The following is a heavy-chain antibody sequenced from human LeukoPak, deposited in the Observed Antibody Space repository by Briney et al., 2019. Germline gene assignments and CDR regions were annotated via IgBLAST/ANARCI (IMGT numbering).Heavy chain of an antibody. D-gene: IGHD4-23*01. J-gene: IGHJ2*01. Sequence: PGRSLRLSCAASGFTFTSYAMHWVRQAPGKGLEWVAVISYDETNKYYEDSVKGRFTISRDSSKNTLYLQMSSLRDDDTAVYYCARNIDYGGSYWYSGLWGRGTLVTVSS. CDR3: ARNIDYGGSYWYSGL. V-gene: IGHV3-30*04. CDR1: GFTFTSYA. CDR2: ISYDETNK.